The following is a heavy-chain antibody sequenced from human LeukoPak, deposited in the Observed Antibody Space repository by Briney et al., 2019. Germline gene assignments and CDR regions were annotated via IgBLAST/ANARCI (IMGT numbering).Heavy chain of an antibody. CDR1: GFTFSSYA. D-gene: IGHD6-6*01. Sequence: GGSLRLACAASGFTFSSYAMSWVRQAPGKGLEWVSDISLSGENTYYADSVKRRFTISRDTSRNTLYLQMHSLRAEHTAVYYCARLISTSSSRFSDYWGQGTLVTVSS. CDR2: ISLSGENT. V-gene: IGHV3-23*01. J-gene: IGHJ4*02. CDR3: ARLISTSSSRFSDY.